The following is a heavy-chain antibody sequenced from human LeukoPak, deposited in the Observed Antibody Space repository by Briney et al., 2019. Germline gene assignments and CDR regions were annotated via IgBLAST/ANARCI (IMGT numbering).Heavy chain of an antibody. CDR3: ARFRPPYYYDSSGYYP. J-gene: IGHJ5*02. CDR1: GGSISSSSYY. D-gene: IGHD3-22*01. V-gene: IGHV4-39*01. Sequence: SETLSFTCTVSGGSISSSSYYWGWIRQPPGKGLEWIGSIYYSGSTYYNPSLKSRVTISVDTSKNQFSLKLSSVTAADTAVYYCARFRPPYYYDSSGYYPWGQGTLVTVSS. CDR2: IYYSGST.